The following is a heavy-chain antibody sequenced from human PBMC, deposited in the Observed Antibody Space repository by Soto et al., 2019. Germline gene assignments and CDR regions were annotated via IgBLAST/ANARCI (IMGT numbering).Heavy chain of an antibody. Sequence: PLETLSLTCAVSGGSSSSSNWWSWVRQPPGKGLEWIGEIYHSGSTNYNPSLKSRVTISVDKSKNQFSLKLSSVTAADTAVYYCAGVRYYYDSSGYPTFDYWGQGTLVTVSS. CDR1: GGSSSSSNW. D-gene: IGHD3-22*01. CDR3: AGVRYYYDSSGYPTFDY. CDR2: IYHSGST. V-gene: IGHV4-4*02. J-gene: IGHJ4*02.